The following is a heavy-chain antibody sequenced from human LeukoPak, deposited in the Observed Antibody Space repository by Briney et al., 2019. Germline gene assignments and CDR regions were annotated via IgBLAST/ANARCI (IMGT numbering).Heavy chain of an antibody. D-gene: IGHD6-19*01. J-gene: IGHJ4*02. Sequence: SETLSLTCTVSGDSFTSVTDYWAWIRQSPGKGLEWIATGDYSGGTYYNPSLESRVAISADMSKNQISLQLTSVTGADTAVYYCAGERGEEYSSGWYKTNFFYNWGQGVRVTVSS. CDR1: GDSFTSVTDY. CDR3: AGERGEEYSSGWYKTNFFYN. CDR2: GDYSGGT. V-gene: IGHV4-39*07.